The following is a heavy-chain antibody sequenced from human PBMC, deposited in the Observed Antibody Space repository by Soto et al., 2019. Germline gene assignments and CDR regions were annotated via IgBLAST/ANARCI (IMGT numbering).Heavy chain of an antibody. V-gene: IGHV3-9*01. CDR2: INWNSGSL. CDR1: GFTFDDFA. CDR3: AKAPNLVTHWFDP. D-gene: IGHD3-9*01. J-gene: IGHJ5*02. Sequence: DVQLVESGGGLVQPGRSLRLSCAVSGFTFDDFAVHWVRQAPGKGLEWVSGINWNSGSLAYADSVKGRFTISRDNAKNSLYLHLNSLRAEDTAFYYCAKAPNLVTHWFDPWGQGTLVTVSS.